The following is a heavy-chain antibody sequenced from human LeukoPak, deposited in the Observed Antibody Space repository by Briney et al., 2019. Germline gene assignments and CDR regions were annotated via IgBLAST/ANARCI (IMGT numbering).Heavy chain of an antibody. CDR2: ISSSSGTI. CDR1: GFTFSRYS. Sequence: GRSLRLSCAASGFTFSRYSMNWVRQAPGKGLEWVSYISSSSGTIYYGDSVKGRFTISRDNAKNSLYLQMNSLRDEDTAVYYCARYGDYPGAFDIWGQGTMVTVSS. D-gene: IGHD4-17*01. V-gene: IGHV3-48*02. J-gene: IGHJ3*02. CDR3: ARYGDYPGAFDI.